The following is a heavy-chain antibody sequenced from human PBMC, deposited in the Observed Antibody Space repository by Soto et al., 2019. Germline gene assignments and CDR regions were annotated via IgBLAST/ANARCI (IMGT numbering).Heavy chain of an antibody. J-gene: IGHJ3*02. CDR3: ARGTYSSSWYGLDAFDI. CDR2: IYHSGST. V-gene: IGHV4-4*02. D-gene: IGHD6-13*01. Sequence: QVQLQESGPGLVKPSGTLSLTCAVSGGSISSSNWWSWVRQPPGKGLEWIGEIYHSGSTNYNPSLKSRFTISVDKSKNQFSLKLSSVTAADTAVYYCARGTYSSSWYGLDAFDIWGQGTMVTVSS. CDR1: GGSISSSNW.